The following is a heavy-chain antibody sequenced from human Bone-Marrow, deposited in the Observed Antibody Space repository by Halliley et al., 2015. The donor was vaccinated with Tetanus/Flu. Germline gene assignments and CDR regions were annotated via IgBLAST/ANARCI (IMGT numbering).Heavy chain of an antibody. CDR2: DSET. CDR3: ARFRGQRTVAAAVTRYNWFDP. D-gene: IGHD6-13*01. Sequence: DSETRYAPSFQGRVPISADKSISPAYLQWSSLKASDTAMYYCARFRGQRTVAAAVTRYNWFDPWGQGTLVTVSS. V-gene: IGHV5-51*01. J-gene: IGHJ5*02.